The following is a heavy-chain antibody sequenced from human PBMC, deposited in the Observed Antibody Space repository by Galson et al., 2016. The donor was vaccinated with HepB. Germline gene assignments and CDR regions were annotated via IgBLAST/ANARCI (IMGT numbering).Heavy chain of an antibody. CDR1: GDSISNVGRH. Sequence: SETLSLTCTVSGDSISNVGRHWGWFRQSPEMGLEYIGSIHSSGTSYYNPSLTSRVTVSADMSRNQFFLSLTSVTAADTAIYYCVRLGTAAAVANRRGRVYWGQGTLVTVSS. D-gene: IGHD6-13*01. CDR3: VRLGTAAAVANRRGRVY. J-gene: IGHJ4*02. CDR2: IHSSGTS. V-gene: IGHV4-39*01.